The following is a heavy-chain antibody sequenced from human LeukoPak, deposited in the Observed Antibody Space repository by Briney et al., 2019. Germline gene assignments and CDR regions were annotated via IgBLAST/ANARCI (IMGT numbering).Heavy chain of an antibody. CDR2: IYSGGST. Sequence: GGSLRLSCAASGFTFSSYWMNWARQAPGKGLEWVSVIYSGGSTYYADSVKGRFTISRDNSKNTLYLQMNSLRAEDTAVYYCARYSGYYNRVFDYWGQGTLVTVSS. CDR1: GFTFSSYW. D-gene: IGHD3-22*01. J-gene: IGHJ4*02. CDR3: ARYSGYYNRVFDY. V-gene: IGHV3-53*01.